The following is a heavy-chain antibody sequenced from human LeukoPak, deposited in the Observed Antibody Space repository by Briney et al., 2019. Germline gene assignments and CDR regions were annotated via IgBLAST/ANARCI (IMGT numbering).Heavy chain of an antibody. D-gene: IGHD2-15*01. V-gene: IGHV4-34*01. CDR2: INYSGNT. J-gene: IGHJ4*02. CDR3: ARRGTAYCRGGNCYSDKYFDY. Sequence: PETLSLTCAVYGGSLSGYYWTWIRQSPGKGLEWIGEINYSGNTNYNRSLKSRVTISADTSKNQFSLSLTSVTAADTAVYYCARRGTAYCRGGNCYSDKYFDYWGQGTQVTVSS. CDR1: GGSLSGYY.